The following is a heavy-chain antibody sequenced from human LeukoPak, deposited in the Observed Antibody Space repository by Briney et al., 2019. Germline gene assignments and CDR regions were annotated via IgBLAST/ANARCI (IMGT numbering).Heavy chain of an antibody. CDR1: GYTFTSYG. CDR2: ISAYNGNT. V-gene: IGHV1-18*01. Sequence: GASVKVSCKASGYTFTSYGISWVRQAPGQGLEWMGWISAYNGNTNYAQKLQGRVTMTTDTSTSTAYMELRSLRSEDTAVYYCARGPHYYGSGSYGFYWFDPWGQGTLVTVSS. CDR3: ARGPHYYGSGSYGFYWFDP. J-gene: IGHJ5*02. D-gene: IGHD3-10*01.